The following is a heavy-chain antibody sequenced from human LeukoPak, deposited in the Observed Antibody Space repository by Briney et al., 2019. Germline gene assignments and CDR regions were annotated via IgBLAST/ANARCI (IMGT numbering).Heavy chain of an antibody. CDR2: ISSSSSTI. Sequence: GGSLRLSCAASGFTFSSYSMNWVRQAPGKGLEWASYISSSSSTIYYADSVKGRFTISRDNDKNSIYLQMDSLRDEDTAVYYCARGNRGLSPDYWGQGTLVTVSS. J-gene: IGHJ4*02. D-gene: IGHD1-14*01. V-gene: IGHV3-48*02. CDR3: ARGNRGLSPDY. CDR1: GFTFSSYS.